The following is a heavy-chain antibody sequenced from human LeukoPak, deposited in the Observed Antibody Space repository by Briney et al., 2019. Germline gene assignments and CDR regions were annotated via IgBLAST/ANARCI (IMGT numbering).Heavy chain of an antibody. CDR2: ISSSSSYI. CDR3: AKLYTAMVGDYYMDV. V-gene: IGHV3-21*01. D-gene: IGHD5-18*01. Sequence: NPGGSLRLSCAASGFTFSNYNMNWVRQAPGRGLEWVSSISSSSSYIYYADSVKGRFTISRDNAKNSLYLQMNSLRAEDTAVYYCAKLYTAMVGDYYMDVWGKGTTVTISS. J-gene: IGHJ6*03. CDR1: GFTFSNYN.